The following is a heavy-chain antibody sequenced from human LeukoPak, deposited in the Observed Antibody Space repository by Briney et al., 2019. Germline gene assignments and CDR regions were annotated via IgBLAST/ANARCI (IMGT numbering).Heavy chain of an antibody. Sequence: SETLSLTCAVYGGSFSGYYWSWIRQPPGKGLEWIGEINHSGSTNYNPSLKSRVTISVDTSKNQFSLKLSSVTAADTAVYYCARGVVGATLGYWGQGTLVTVSS. CDR3: ARGVVGATLGY. V-gene: IGHV4-34*01. D-gene: IGHD1-26*01. CDR1: GGSFSGYY. J-gene: IGHJ4*02. CDR2: INHSGST.